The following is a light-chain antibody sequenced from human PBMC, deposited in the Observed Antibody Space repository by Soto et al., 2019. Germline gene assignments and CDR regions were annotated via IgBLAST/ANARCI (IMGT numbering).Light chain of an antibody. CDR1: QGINIW. J-gene: IGKJ4*02. Sequence: IQITQSPSALSASVGDRLTITCGNSQGINIWLAWYQQKAGRAPKLLIYDAFSLQSGVPSRFSGSGSGTEFTLTISSLQPDDFATYYCQQYNTYPWTFGGGTKVDI. V-gene: IGKV1-5*01. CDR2: DAF. CDR3: QQYNTYPWT.